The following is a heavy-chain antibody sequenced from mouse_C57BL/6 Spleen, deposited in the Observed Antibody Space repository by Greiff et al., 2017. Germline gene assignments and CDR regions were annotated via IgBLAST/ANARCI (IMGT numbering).Heavy chain of an antibody. J-gene: IGHJ2*01. Sequence: ESGPGLVKPSQSLSLTCSVTGYSITSGYYWNWIRQFPGNKLEWMGYISYDGSNNYNPSLKNRISITRDTSKNQFFLKLNSVTTEDTATYYCAREYDYAPFDYWGQGTTLTVSS. CDR3: AREYDYAPFDY. V-gene: IGHV3-6*01. CDR1: GYSITSGYY. CDR2: ISYDGSN. D-gene: IGHD2-4*01.